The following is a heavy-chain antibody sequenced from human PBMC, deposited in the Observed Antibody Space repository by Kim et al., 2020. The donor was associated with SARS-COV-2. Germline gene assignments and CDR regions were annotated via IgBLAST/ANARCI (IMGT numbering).Heavy chain of an antibody. CDR1: GGTFSSYA. V-gene: IGHV1-69*13. CDR2: IIPIFGTA. Sequence: SVKVSCKASGGTFSSYAISWVRQAPGQGLEWMGGIIPIFGTANYAQKFQGRVTITADESTSTAYMELSSLRSEDTAVYYCARDSLYCSGGSCWFDPWGQGTLVTVSS. J-gene: IGHJ5*02. D-gene: IGHD2-15*01. CDR3: ARDSLYCSGGSCWFDP.